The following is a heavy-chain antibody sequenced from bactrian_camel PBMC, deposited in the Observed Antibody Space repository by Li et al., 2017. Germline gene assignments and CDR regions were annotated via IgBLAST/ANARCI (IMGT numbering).Heavy chain of an antibody. CDR2: INSGGDST. J-gene: IGHJ6*01. Sequence: VQLVESGGGLVQPEGSLRLSCAASGFAFSSYAMSWVRQAPGKGLEWVSAINSGGDSTYYADSMKGRFTISRDNAKNTVYLQLNSLKTEDMAMYYCAGGLDYGGWWPSDFGYWGQGTQVTVS. CDR1: GFAFSSYA. V-gene: IGHV3S40*01. D-gene: IGHD7*01. CDR3: AGGLDYGGWWPSDFGY.